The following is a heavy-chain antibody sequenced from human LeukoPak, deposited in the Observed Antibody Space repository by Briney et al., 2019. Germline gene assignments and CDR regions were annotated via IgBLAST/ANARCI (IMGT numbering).Heavy chain of an antibody. CDR2: IYHSGST. J-gene: IGHJ6*03. CDR3: ARAAYSSGWYVKVYYYYYMDV. CDR1: GGSISSSNW. D-gene: IGHD6-19*01. V-gene: IGHV4-4*02. Sequence: SETLSLTCAVSGGSISSSNWWSWVRQPPGKGLEWIGEIYHSGSTNYNPSLKSRVTISVDKSKNQFSLKLSSVTAADTAVYYCARAAYSSGWYVKVYYYYYMDVWGKGTTVTVSS.